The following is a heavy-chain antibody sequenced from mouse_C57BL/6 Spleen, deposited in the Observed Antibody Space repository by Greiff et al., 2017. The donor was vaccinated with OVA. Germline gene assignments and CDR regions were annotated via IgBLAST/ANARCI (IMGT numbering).Heavy chain of an antibody. CDR2: ISDGGSYT. CDR3: ARDEDYDYAMDY. D-gene: IGHD2-4*01. V-gene: IGHV5-4*01. CDR1: GFTFSSYA. Sequence: EVKVVESGGGLVKPGGSLKLSCAASGFTFSSYAMSWVRQTPEKRLEWVATISDGGSYTYYPDNVKGRFTISRDNAKNNLYLQMSHLKSEDTAMYYCARDEDYDYAMDYWGQGTSVTVSS. J-gene: IGHJ4*01.